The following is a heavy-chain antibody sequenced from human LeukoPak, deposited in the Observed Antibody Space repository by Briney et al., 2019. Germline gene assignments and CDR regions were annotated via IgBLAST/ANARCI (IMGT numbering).Heavy chain of an antibody. CDR3: ARTIKPWTFDY. CDR1: GGSISTYY. CDR2: IYYSGST. D-gene: IGHD3/OR15-3a*01. V-gene: IGHV4-59*01. Sequence: SETLSLTCTVSGGSISTYYWSWIRQPPGEGLEWIGYIYYSGSTNYNPSLKSRVTISLDTSKNQFSLKLTSVTAADTAVFYCARTIKPWTFDYWGQGTLVTVSS. J-gene: IGHJ4*02.